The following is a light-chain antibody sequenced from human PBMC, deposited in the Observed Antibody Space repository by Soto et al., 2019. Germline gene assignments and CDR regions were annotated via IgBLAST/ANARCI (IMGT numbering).Light chain of an antibody. V-gene: IGKV1-39*01. CDR3: QQSFVSPWT. J-gene: IGKJ1*01. CDR1: QNIHKY. CDR2: EAT. Sequence: DIQMTQSPSSLSASVGDRVTTSCRSSQNIHKYLNWYQQRPGKAPNLLVYEATSLETGVSLKFSGSGSETEFTLTINSLQPEDFATYYCQQSFVSPWTFGQGTNIEI.